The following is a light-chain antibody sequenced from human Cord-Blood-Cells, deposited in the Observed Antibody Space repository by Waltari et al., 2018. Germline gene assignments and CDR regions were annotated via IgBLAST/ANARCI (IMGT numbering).Light chain of an antibody. J-gene: IGLJ3*02. Sequence: QSALTQPASVSGSPGPPIPISCTATSSDVGSYYLVSWYQQHPGKAPKLMIYEGSKRPSGVSNRFSGSKSGNTASLTISGLQAEDEADYYCCSYAGSSTWVFGGGTKLTVL. CDR1: SSDVGSYYL. V-gene: IGLV2-23*01. CDR3: CSYAGSSTWV. CDR2: EGS.